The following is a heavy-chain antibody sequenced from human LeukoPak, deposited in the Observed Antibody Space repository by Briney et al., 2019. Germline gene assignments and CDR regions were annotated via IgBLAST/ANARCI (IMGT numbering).Heavy chain of an antibody. CDR2: INAGNGNT. CDR3: ARDRSSGWSRLDY. D-gene: IGHD6-19*01. J-gene: IGHJ4*02. Sequence: ASVKVSCKASGYTFTSYAMHWVRQAPGQRLEWMGWINAGNGNTKYSQKFQGRVTITRDTSASTAYMELSSLRSEDTAVYYCARDRSSGWSRLDYWGQGTLVTDSS. V-gene: IGHV1-3*01. CDR1: GYTFTSYA.